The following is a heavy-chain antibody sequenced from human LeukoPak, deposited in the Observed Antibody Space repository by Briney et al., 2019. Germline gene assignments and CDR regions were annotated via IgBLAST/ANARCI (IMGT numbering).Heavy chain of an antibody. Sequence: GGSLRLSCAASGFTFSSYWMSWVRQAPGKGLEWVANIKQDGSEKYYVDSVKGRFTISRDNSKNTLYLQMNSLTAEDTAVYYCAKRVRYGSGNYHFDHWGQGTLVTVSS. CDR3: AKRVRYGSGNYHFDH. J-gene: IGHJ4*02. CDR2: IKQDGSEK. V-gene: IGHV3-7*03. CDR1: GFTFSSYW. D-gene: IGHD3-10*01.